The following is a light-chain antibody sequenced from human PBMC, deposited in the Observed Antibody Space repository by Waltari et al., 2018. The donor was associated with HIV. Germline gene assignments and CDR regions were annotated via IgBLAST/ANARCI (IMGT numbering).Light chain of an antibody. V-gene: IGKV2D-30*01. CDR2: RVS. CDR3: MQGTHWPPT. Sequence: EVVMSQFPLYLAVTPGQPASISCTSSEGLGYRDGNTYLNWFHQKPGQSPRRLIFRVSNWDPGVPDRFRGSGSHTNFTLEITRVQSDDVGIFYCMQGTHWPPTFGQGTRLEI. CDR1: EGLGYRDGNTY. J-gene: IGKJ2*01.